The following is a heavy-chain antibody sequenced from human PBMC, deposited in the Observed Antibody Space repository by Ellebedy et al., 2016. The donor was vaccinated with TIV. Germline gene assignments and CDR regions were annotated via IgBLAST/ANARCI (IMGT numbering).Heavy chain of an antibody. CDR3: ARGDIVVVYGMDV. V-gene: IGHV4-59*01. D-gene: IGHD2-15*01. CDR2: IYYSGST. Sequence: MPGGSLRLSCTVSGGSISSYYWSWIRQPPGKGLEWIGYIYYSGSTNYNPSLKSRVTISVDTSKNQFSLKLSSVTAADTAVYYCARGDIVVVYGMDVWGQGTTVTVSS. CDR1: GGSISSYY. J-gene: IGHJ6*02.